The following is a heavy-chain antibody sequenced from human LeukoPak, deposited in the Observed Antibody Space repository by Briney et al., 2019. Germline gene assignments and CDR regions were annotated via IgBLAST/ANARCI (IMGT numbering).Heavy chain of an antibody. V-gene: IGHV3-23*01. CDR1: GFTFSSYA. J-gene: IGHJ4*02. CDR3: AKVGGYYDFWSGYFDY. Sequence: GSLRLSCAASGFTFSSYAMSWVRQAPGKGLKWVSAISGSGGSTYYADSVKGRFTISRDNSKNTLYLQMNSLRAEDTAVYYCAKVGGYYDFWSGYFDYWGQGTLVTVSS. CDR2: ISGSGGST. D-gene: IGHD3-3*01.